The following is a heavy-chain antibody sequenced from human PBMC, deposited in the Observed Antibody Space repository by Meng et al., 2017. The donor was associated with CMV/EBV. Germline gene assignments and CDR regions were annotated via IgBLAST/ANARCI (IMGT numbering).Heavy chain of an antibody. CDR3: ARRGGKYESNARLGAFDI. J-gene: IGHJ3*02. CDR2: IKQDGSEK. Sequence: GGSLRLSCAASGFTFSSYSKNWVRQAPGKGLEWVANIKQDGSEKYYVDSVKGRFTISRDNAKNSLYLQMNSLRAEDTAVYYCARRGGKYESNARLGAFDIWGQGTMVTVSS. D-gene: IGHD3-22*01. CDR1: GFTFSSYS. V-gene: IGHV3-7*01.